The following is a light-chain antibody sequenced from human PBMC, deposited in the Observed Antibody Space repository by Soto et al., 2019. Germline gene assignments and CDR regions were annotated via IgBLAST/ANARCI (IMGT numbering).Light chain of an antibody. J-gene: IGKJ1*01. CDR3: QQSGSSPWT. CDR2: GAS. Sequence: EIVWTQSPGTLSLSPGERASLSCRASQRISGSYLAWYQQKPGQAPRLLIYGASSRSTGIADRFSGSGSGTDFTLSISRLEPEDVALYFCQQSGSSPWTFGQGTKVDIK. CDR1: QRISGSY. V-gene: IGKV3-20*01.